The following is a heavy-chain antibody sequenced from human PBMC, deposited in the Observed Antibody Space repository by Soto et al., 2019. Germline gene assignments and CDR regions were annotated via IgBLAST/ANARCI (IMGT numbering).Heavy chain of an antibody. V-gene: IGHV4-34*01. J-gene: IGHJ4*02. CDR1: SGSFSGYY. CDR3: ARDPKVSGSSQTRPDF. D-gene: IGHD6-6*01. Sequence: SETLSLTCSIYSGSFSGYYLSWIRQPPGKGLEWIVEISQSGNTNYSPSLKSRVSISIDTSKKQFSLNLASVSAADTAVYYCARDPKVSGSSQTRPDFWGQGTLVTV. CDR2: ISQSGNT.